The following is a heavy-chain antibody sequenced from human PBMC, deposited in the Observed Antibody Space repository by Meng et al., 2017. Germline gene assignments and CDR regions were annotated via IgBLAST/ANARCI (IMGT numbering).Heavy chain of an antibody. CDR3: ARGVRLPDY. Sequence: VQLRQWGVVLLNLSGTLSRTCAVSGGYFSGYYWSWIRQPPGKGLEWIGEINHSGSTNYNPSLKSRVTISVDTSKNQFSLKLSSVTAADTVVYYCARGVRLPDYWGQGTLVTVSS. J-gene: IGHJ4*02. CDR1: GGYFSGYY. D-gene: IGHD2-15*01. CDR2: INHSGST. V-gene: IGHV4-34*01.